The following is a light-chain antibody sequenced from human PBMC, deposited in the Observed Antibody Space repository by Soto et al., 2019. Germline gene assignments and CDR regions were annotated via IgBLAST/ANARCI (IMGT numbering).Light chain of an antibody. Sequence: EIVMTQSPATLSVSPGERATLSCSASQSVSSKLAWYQQKPGQGPRLLIYGASTRATGIPARFSGSVSGTEFTLTISSLQSEDFAVYYCQHYSTWLWTFGQGTKVEIK. V-gene: IGKV3-15*01. CDR2: GAS. CDR1: QSVSSK. CDR3: QHYSTWLWT. J-gene: IGKJ1*01.